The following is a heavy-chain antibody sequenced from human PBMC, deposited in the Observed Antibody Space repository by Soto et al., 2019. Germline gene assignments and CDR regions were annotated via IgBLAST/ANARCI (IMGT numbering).Heavy chain of an antibody. CDR2: ISYDGSNK. V-gene: IGHV3-30-3*01. Sequence: GGSLRLSCAASGFTFSSYAMHWVRQAPGKGLEWVAVISYDGSNKYYADSVKGRFTISRDNSKNTLYLQMNSLRAEDTAVYYCAREAGRDGYNGWGQGTLVTVSS. D-gene: IGHD5-12*01. CDR1: GFTFSSYA. J-gene: IGHJ4*02. CDR3: AREAGRDGYNG.